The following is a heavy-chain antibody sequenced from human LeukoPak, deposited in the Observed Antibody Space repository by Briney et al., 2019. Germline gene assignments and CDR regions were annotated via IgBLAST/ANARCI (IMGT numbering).Heavy chain of an antibody. J-gene: IGHJ6*02. CDR1: GFTFSSYA. Sequence: GGSLRLSCAASGFTFSSYAMSWVRQAPGKGLEWVSTISASAGNTYYADSVKGRFTISRDNSKNTVYLQMNSLRADDTAIYYCAKEHEGHRYYGMDVWGQGTTVTVSS. V-gene: IGHV3-23*01. CDR3: AKEHEGHRYYGMDV. CDR2: ISASAGNT.